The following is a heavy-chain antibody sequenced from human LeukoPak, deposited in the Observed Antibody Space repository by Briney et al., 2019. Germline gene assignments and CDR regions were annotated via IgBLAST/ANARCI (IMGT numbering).Heavy chain of an antibody. CDR1: GGSISSYY. D-gene: IGHD3-22*01. Sequence: SETLSLTCTVSGGSISSYYWSWIRQPPGKGLEWIGYIYYSGSTNYNPSLKSRVTISVDTSKNQFSLKLSSVTAADTAVYYCASGYDTSGYYRNWGQGTLVTVSS. CDR2: IYYSGST. V-gene: IGHV4-59*01. J-gene: IGHJ4*02. CDR3: ASGYDTSGYYRN.